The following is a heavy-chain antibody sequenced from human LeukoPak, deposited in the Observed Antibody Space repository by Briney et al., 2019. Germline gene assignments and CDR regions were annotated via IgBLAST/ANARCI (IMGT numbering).Heavy chain of an antibody. CDR1: GGSISSYY. D-gene: IGHD4-11*01. V-gene: IGHV4-59*01. Sequence: KPSETLPLTCTVSGGSISSYYWSWIRQPPGKGLEWIGYIYYSGSTNYNPSLKSRVTISVDTSKNQFSLKLSSVTAADTAVYYCARSYSYYYYYYGMDVWGQGTTVTVSS. J-gene: IGHJ6*02. CDR3: ARSYSYYYYYYGMDV. CDR2: IYYSGST.